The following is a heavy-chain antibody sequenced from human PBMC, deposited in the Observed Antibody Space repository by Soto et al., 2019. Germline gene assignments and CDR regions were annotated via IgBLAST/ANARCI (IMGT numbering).Heavy chain of an antibody. CDR3: AREDLDLPPSNICFDP. CDR1: GYTFTSYG. D-gene: IGHD1-7*01. V-gene: IGHV1-18*01. Sequence: ASVKVSCKASGYTFTSYGISWVRQAPGQGLEWMGWISAYNGNTNYAQKLQGRVTMTTDTSTSTAYMELRSLRSDDTAVFYCAREDLDLPPSNICFDPWGQGTLVTVPS. CDR2: ISAYNGNT. J-gene: IGHJ5*02.